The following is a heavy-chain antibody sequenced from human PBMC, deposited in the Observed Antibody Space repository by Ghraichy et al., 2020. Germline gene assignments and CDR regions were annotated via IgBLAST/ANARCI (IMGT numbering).Heavy chain of an antibody. CDR2: MNPNSGNT. CDR3: ARVGSTCSSTSCPYYFDY. CDR1: AYTFSSYD. J-gene: IGHJ4*02. D-gene: IGHD2-2*01. V-gene: IGHV1-8*01. Sequence: ASVKVSCKASAYTFSSYDINWVRQATGQGLEWMGWMNPNSGNTGYAQKFQGRVTMTRNTSISTAYMELSSLRSEDTAVYFCARVGSTCSSTSCPYYFDYWGQGTLVTVSS.